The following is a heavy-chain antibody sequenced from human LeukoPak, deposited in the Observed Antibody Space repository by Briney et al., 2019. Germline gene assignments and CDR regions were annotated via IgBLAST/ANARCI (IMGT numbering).Heavy chain of an antibody. CDR2: IIPILGIA. CDR3: ARVGHQQWLEDY. CDR1: GGTFSSYA. J-gene: IGHJ4*02. V-gene: IGHV1-69*04. Sequence: GSSVKVSCKASGGTFSSYAISWVRQAPGQGLEWMGRIIPILGIANYAQKFQGRVTITADKSTSTAYMELSSLRSEDTAVYYCARVGHQQWLEDYWGQGTLVTVSS. D-gene: IGHD6-19*01.